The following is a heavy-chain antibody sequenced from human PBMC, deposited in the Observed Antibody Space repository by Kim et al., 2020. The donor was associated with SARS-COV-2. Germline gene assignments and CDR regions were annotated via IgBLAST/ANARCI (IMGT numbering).Heavy chain of an antibody. J-gene: IGHJ4*02. Sequence: SVKVSCKASGGTFSSYAISWVRQAPGQGLEWMGGIIPIFGTANYAQKFQGRVTITADESTSTAYMELSSLRSEDTAVYYCARDTLGGSSSWYYFDYWGQGTLVTVSS. CDR2: IIPIFGTA. V-gene: IGHV1-69*13. CDR3: ARDTLGGSSSWYYFDY. D-gene: IGHD6-13*01. CDR1: GGTFSSYA.